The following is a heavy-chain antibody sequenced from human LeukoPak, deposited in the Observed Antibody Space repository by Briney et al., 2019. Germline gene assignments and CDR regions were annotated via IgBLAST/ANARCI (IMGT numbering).Heavy chain of an antibody. CDR2: IIPIFGTA. J-gene: IGHJ4*02. CDR1: GGTFSSCA. Sequence: SVKVSCKASGGTFSSCAISWVRQAPGQGLEWMGGIIPIFGTANYAQKFQGRVTITADESTSTAYMELSSLRSEDTAVYYCARDDRGYDFWSGYYKPYYFDYWGQGTLVTVSS. V-gene: IGHV1-69*13. D-gene: IGHD3-3*01. CDR3: ARDDRGYDFWSGYYKPYYFDY.